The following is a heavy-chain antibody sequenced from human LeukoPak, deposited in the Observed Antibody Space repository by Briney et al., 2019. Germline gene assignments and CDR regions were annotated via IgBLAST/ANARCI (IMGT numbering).Heavy chain of an antibody. J-gene: IGHJ4*02. D-gene: IGHD2-21*02. CDR2: INQDGSEK. V-gene: IGHV3-7*01. CDR3: ARVLAAYCGGDCYPY. Sequence: GGSLRLSCGASGFTFDDYWMSWVRQAPGQGLEWVADINQDGSEKYYLDSAKGRFTISRDNARNSLYLQVNSLRAEDTAVYYCARVLAAYCGGDCYPYWGQGTLVTVSS. CDR1: GFTFDDYW.